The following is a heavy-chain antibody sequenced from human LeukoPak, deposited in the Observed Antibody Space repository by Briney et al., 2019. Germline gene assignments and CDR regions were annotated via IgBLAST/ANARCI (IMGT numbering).Heavy chain of an antibody. J-gene: IGHJ3*02. Sequence: SVKVSCKASGGTFSSYAISWVRQAPGQGLEWMGGIIPIFGTANYAQKFQGRVTITADESTSTAYMELSSLRSEDTAVYYCASGVVPAAMFLGAFDIWGQGTMVTVSS. CDR1: GGTFSSYA. D-gene: IGHD2-2*01. CDR2: IIPIFGTA. V-gene: IGHV1-69*01. CDR3: ASGVVPAAMFLGAFDI.